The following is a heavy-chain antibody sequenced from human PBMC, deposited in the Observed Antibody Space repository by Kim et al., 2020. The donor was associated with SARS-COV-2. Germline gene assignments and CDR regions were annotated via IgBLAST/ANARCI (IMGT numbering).Heavy chain of an antibody. J-gene: IGHJ5*02. CDR3: AKVIAAAGTWWFDP. Sequence: ADSVKGRFTIPRDNSKNTLYLQMNSLRAEDTAVYYCAKVIAAAGTWWFDPWGQGTLVTVSS. D-gene: IGHD6-13*01. V-gene: IGHV3-23*01.